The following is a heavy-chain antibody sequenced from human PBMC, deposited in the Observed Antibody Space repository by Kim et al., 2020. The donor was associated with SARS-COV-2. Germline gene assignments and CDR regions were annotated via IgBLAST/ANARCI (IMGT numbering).Heavy chain of an antibody. V-gene: IGHV3-74*01. CDR3: ARSNWFDP. J-gene: IGHJ5*02. CDR2: T. Sequence: TKYANSGKSRFTISRDTAKNTLYLQMNSLSAEDTAVYYCARSNWFDPWGQGTLVTVSS.